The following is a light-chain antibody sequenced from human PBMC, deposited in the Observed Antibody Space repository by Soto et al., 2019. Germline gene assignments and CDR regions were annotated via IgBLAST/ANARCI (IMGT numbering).Light chain of an antibody. V-gene: IGKV1-5*03. J-gene: IGKJ1*01. Sequence: DIQMTQYPSTLSASVGDRVTITCRASQSISSWLAWYQQKPGKAPKLLIYKASSLESGAPSRFSGSGSGTEFTLTISSLQPDDFATYCCQQYNSYSGTFGQGTKVDIK. CDR2: KAS. CDR1: QSISSW. CDR3: QQYNSYSGT.